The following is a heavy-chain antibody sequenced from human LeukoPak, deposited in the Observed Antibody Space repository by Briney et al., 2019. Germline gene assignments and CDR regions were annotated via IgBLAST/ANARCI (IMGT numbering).Heavy chain of an antibody. CDR2: IKKDGIEK. J-gene: IGHJ4*02. V-gene: IGHV3-7*01. CDR3: ARGRYSSRSGGYYFDI. CDR1: GFTLSSDW. D-gene: IGHD2-2*01. Sequence: GGSLRLSCVVSGFTLSSDWMSWVRQAPGKGLEWVANIKKDGIEKYYVESVKGRFTVSRDNAKNSLSLQMNSLRAEDTAVYYCARGRYSSRSGGYYFDIWGQGTLVTVSS.